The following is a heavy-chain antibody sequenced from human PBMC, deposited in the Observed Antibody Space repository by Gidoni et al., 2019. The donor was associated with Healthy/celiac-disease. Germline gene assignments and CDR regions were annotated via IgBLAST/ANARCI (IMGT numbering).Heavy chain of an antibody. D-gene: IGHD2-2*01. Sequence: EVQLVESGGGLVQPGGSLRLSCAASGFTFSSYWMSWVRQAPGKGLEWVANIKQDGSEKYYVDSVKGRFTISRDNAKNSLYLQMNSLRAEDTAVYYCAGGYCSSTSCYTQYYYYYYGMDVWGQGTTVTVSS. J-gene: IGHJ6*02. CDR1: GFTFSSYW. V-gene: IGHV3-7*03. CDR3: AGGYCSSTSCYTQYYYYYYGMDV. CDR2: IKQDGSEK.